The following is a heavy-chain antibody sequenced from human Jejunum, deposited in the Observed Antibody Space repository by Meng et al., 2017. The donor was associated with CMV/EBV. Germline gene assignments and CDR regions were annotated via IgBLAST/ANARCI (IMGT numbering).Heavy chain of an antibody. V-gene: IGHV3-48*03. Sequence: SCAVSGVNFNSYEMNWVRQAPGKGLEWVSYITGPGNTIYYADSVRGRFTISRDNAKNSLYLHMSGLRAEDTAVYYCARLQWAAFDFLGQGTLVTVSS. CDR3: ARLQWAAFDF. D-gene: IGHD4-11*01. CDR2: ITGPGNTI. J-gene: IGHJ4*02. CDR1: GVNFNSYE.